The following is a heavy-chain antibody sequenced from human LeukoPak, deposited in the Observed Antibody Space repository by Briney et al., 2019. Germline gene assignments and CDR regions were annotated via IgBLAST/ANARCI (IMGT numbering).Heavy chain of an antibody. Sequence: SVTLPLSCAVYGGSFSGYYWSWIRQPPGKGLEWIGEINHSGSTNYNPSLKSRVTISVDTSKNQFSLKLSSVTAADTAVYYCARGYDSSGYYFDYWGQGTLVTVSS. CDR1: GGSFSGYY. J-gene: IGHJ4*02. D-gene: IGHD3-22*01. CDR3: ARGYDSSGYYFDY. V-gene: IGHV4-34*01. CDR2: INHSGST.